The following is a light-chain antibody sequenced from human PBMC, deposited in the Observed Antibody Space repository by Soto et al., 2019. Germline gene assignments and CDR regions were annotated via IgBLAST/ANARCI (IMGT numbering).Light chain of an antibody. CDR3: SSCAGRNNLV. J-gene: IGLJ2*01. CDR1: SSDVGACNY. Sequence: QSALPQPPSASGSPGQSVTISCTGTSSDVGACNYVSWFQQHPGKAPKLMIYEVSKRPSGVPDRFSGSKSGSTASLTVSGLQAEDEADYYCSSCAGRNNLVFGGGTQLTVL. V-gene: IGLV2-8*01. CDR2: EVS.